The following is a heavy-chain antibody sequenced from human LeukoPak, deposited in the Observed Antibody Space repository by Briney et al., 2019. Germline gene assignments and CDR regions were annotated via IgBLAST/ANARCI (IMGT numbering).Heavy chain of an antibody. CDR3: ARDLGGWYGRGAFDI. CDR2: IWYDGSNK. J-gene: IGHJ3*02. V-gene: IGHV3-33*01. CDR1: GFTFSSYG. Sequence: GGSLRLSCAASGFTFSSYGMHWVRQAPGKGLEWVAVIWYDGSNKYYADSVKGRFTISRDNSKNTLYLQMNSLRAEDTAVYYCARDLGGWYGRGAFDIWGQGTMVTVSS. D-gene: IGHD6-19*01.